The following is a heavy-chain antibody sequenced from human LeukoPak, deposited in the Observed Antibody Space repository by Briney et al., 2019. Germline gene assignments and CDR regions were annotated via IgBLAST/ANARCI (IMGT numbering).Heavy chain of an antibody. J-gene: IGHJ4*02. CDR3: ARGAGYYYDSSGYYPIDY. CDR2: INHSGST. V-gene: IGHV4-34*01. D-gene: IGHD3-22*01. Sequence: SETLSHTCAVYGGSFSGYYWSWIRQPPGKGLEWIGEINHSGSTNYNPSLKSRVTISVDTSKNQFSLKLSSVTAADTAVYYCARGAGYYYDSSGYYPIDYWGQGTLVTVSS. CDR1: GGSFSGYY.